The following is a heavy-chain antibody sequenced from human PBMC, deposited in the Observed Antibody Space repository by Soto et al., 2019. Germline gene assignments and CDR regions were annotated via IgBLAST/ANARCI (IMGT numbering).Heavy chain of an antibody. CDR1: GGTFSSYT. Sequence: QVQLVQSGAEVKKPGSSVKVSCKASGGTFSSYTISWVRQAPGQGLEWMGRIIPILGIANYAQKFQGRVTSTADKATSTAYMKLSSVRAEDTAVYYCATALLCGDYGDFVKATPPLSWGQATLVTLSS. CDR2: IIPILGIA. J-gene: IGHJ5*02. CDR3: ATALLCGDYGDFVKATPPLS. V-gene: IGHV1-69*02. D-gene: IGHD4-17*01.